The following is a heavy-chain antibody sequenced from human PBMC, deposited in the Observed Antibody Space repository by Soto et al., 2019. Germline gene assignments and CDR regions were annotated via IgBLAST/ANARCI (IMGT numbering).Heavy chain of an antibody. CDR3: ATGRLLEWFPDAFDI. CDR1: GYTFTSYD. V-gene: IGHV1-8*01. J-gene: IGHJ3*02. Sequence: VASVKVSCTASGYTFTSYDINWVRQATGQGLEWMGWMNPNSGNTGYAQKFQGRVTMTRNTSISTAYMELSSLRSEDTAVYYCATGRLLEWFPDAFDIGGQGTMVTVS. D-gene: IGHD3-3*01. CDR2: MNPNSGNT.